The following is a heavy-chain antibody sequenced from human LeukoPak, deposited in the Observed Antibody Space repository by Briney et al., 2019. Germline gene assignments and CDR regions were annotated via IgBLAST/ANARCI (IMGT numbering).Heavy chain of an antibody. Sequence: SETLSLTCTVSGGSISSSSYYWGWIRQPPGKGLEWIGSIYYSGSTYYNPSLKSRVTISVDTSKNQFSLKLSSVAAADTAVYYCARYTAMVNDAFDIWGQGTMVTVSS. D-gene: IGHD5-18*01. J-gene: IGHJ3*02. CDR3: ARYTAMVNDAFDI. V-gene: IGHV4-39*01. CDR2: IYYSGST. CDR1: GGSISSSSYY.